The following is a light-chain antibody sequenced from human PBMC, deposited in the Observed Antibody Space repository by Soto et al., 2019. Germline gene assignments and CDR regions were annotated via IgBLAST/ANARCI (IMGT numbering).Light chain of an antibody. Sequence: QSALTQPPSASGSPGQSVTISCTGTSSDVGGYNYVSWYQQHPGKVPKLMIYDVNKRPSGVPDRFSGSKSGNTASLTVSGLQADDEADYYCSSYAGSNNFVVFGGGTKVTVL. J-gene: IGLJ2*01. CDR1: SSDVGGYNY. CDR2: DVN. CDR3: SSYAGSNNFVV. V-gene: IGLV2-8*01.